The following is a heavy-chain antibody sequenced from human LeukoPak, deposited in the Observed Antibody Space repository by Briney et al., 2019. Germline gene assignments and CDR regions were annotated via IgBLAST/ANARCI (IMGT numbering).Heavy chain of an antibody. Sequence: ASVKVSCKASGYTFTGYYMHWVRQAPGQGLEWMGRINPNSGGTNYAQKFQGRVTMTRDTSISTAYMELSRLRSDDTAVYYCASTQGDYGDYFDYWGQGTPVTVSS. V-gene: IGHV1-2*06. CDR2: INPNSGGT. CDR1: GYTFTGYY. J-gene: IGHJ4*02. CDR3: ASTQGDYGDYFDY. D-gene: IGHD4-17*01.